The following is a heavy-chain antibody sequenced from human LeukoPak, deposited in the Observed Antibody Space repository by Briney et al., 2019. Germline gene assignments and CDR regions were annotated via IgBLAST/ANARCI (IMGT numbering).Heavy chain of an antibody. V-gene: IGHV3-30*02. CDR1: GFTFSSYG. CDR3: ARVLVLRYFDWLYRRNNYYYMDV. CDR2: IRYDGGNK. J-gene: IGHJ6*03. Sequence: PGGSLRLSCAASGFTFSSYGMHWVRQAPGKGLEWVAFIRYDGGNKYYADSVKGRFTMSRDNAKNSLYLQMNSLRAEDTAVYYCARVLVLRYFDWLYRRNNYYYMDVWGKGTTVTISS. D-gene: IGHD3-9*01.